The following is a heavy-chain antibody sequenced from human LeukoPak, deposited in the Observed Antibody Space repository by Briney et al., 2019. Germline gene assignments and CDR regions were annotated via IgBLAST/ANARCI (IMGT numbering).Heavy chain of an antibody. Sequence: SETLSLTCTVSGGSISSYYWSWIRQPPGKGLEWIGYIYYSGSTNYNPSLKSRVTISVDTSKNQFSLKLSSVTAADTAAYYCAREHYCGGDCYSVDWGQGTLVTVSS. J-gene: IGHJ4*02. V-gene: IGHV4-59*01. CDR3: AREHYCGGDCYSVD. D-gene: IGHD2-21*01. CDR1: GGSISSYY. CDR2: IYYSGST.